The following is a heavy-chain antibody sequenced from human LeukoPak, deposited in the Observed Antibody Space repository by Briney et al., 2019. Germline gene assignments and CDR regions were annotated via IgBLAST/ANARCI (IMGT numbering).Heavy chain of an antibody. CDR2: IYYSGST. V-gene: IGHV4-39*07. Sequence: SETLSLTCTVSGGSISSSSYYWGWIRQPPGKGLEWIGSIYYSGSTYYNPSLKSRVAVSLDTSKNQFSLKLNSVTAADTAVYYCARENVWILRAFDNWGQGTLVTVSS. CDR1: GGSISSSSYY. D-gene: IGHD5-18*01. J-gene: IGHJ4*02. CDR3: ARENVWILRAFDN.